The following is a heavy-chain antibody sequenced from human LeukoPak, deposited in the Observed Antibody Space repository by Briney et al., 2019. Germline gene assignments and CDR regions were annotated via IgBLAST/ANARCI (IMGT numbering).Heavy chain of an antibody. CDR1: GYSFRSYW. CDR3: ATPIGYCSSTSCSALDY. V-gene: IGHV5-51*01. CDR2: IYPDDSDT. J-gene: IGHJ4*02. Sequence: GASLQIPCKGSGYSFRSYWIGWVRQLPGKGLEWMGVIYPDDSDTRYSPSFHGQVNISVDKSTTTAYLQWSSLKASDTAMYYCATPIGYCSSTSCSALDYWGQGTLVTVSS. D-gene: IGHD2-2*01.